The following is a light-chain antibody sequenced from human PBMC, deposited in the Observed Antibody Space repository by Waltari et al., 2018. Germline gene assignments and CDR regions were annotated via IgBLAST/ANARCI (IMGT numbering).Light chain of an antibody. CDR3: QQYNNWPPWT. Sequence: EIVMTQSPATLSVSPGERATLSCRASQSVNNNLAWYHQKPGQAPRLLIYGASTRATGVPARFSGSGSGTEFTLTITNLQSEDFVVYYCQQYNNWPPWTFGQGTKVESK. J-gene: IGKJ1*01. CDR2: GAS. V-gene: IGKV3-15*01. CDR1: QSVNNN.